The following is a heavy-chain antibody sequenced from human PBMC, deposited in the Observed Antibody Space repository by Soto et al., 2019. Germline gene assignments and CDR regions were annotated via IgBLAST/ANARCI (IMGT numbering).Heavy chain of an antibody. Sequence: EVQLLESGGGLVQPGGSLRLSCAASGFTFSTYAMNWVRQAPGKGLEWVSSISGSGVSTYYADSVRGRFTISRDNFKNTMSLQMNSLKAADTDQYYCGKTATAHDHLAWFDPWGQGTLVTVSS. CDR1: GFTFSTYA. CDR2: ISGSGVST. D-gene: IGHD3-16*01. J-gene: IGHJ5*02. CDR3: GKTATAHDHLAWFDP. V-gene: IGHV3-23*01.